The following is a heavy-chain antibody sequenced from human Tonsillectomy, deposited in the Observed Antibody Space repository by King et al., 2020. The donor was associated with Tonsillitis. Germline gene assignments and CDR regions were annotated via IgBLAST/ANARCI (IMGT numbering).Heavy chain of an antibody. V-gene: IGHV3-49*03. CDR3: TTDPLVDTAMVTVFDY. J-gene: IGHJ4*02. CDR1: GFTFGDYA. D-gene: IGHD5-18*01. CDR2: IRSKAYGGTT. Sequence: VQLVESGGGLVQPGRSLRLSCTASGFTFGDYAMSWFRQAPGKGLEWVGFIRSKAYGGTTEYAESGKGRFPSARDDSKSIAYLQMNSLKTEDTAVYYCTTDPLVDTAMVTVFDYWGQGTLVTVSS.